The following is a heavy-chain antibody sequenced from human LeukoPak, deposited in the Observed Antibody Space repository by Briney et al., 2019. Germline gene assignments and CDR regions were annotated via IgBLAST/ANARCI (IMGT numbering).Heavy chain of an antibody. CDR1: GVTFSSYS. CDR2: ISISTISI. J-gene: IGHJ5*02. Sequence: PGGSLRLSCAASGVTFSSYSMSWVRQAPGKGLEWVSSISISTISIYYTPSVNGRFPTSIHTAKNSLYLQMNSLRAEDTAVYYCARDNWNNPWGQGTLVTVSS. V-gene: IGHV3-21*01. CDR3: ARDNWNNP.